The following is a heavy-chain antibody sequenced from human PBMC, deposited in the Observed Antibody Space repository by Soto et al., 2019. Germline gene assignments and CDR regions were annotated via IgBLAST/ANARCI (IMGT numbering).Heavy chain of an antibody. J-gene: IGHJ3*02. V-gene: IGHV1-18*04. Sequence: GASVKVSCKASGYTFTSYGISWVRQAPGQGLEWMGWISAYNGNTNYAQKLQCRVTMTTDTSTSTAYMELRSLRSDDTAVYYCARDYGDYSWDAFDIWGQGTMVTVSS. CDR2: ISAYNGNT. CDR1: GYTFTSYG. D-gene: IGHD4-17*01. CDR3: ARDYGDYSWDAFDI.